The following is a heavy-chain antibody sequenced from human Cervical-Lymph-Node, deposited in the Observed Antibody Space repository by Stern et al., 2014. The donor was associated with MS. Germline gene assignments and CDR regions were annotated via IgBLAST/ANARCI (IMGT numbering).Heavy chain of an antibody. CDR1: EDTLSRFA. J-gene: IGHJ6*02. CDR2: IIPIFGTT. Sequence: QVQLVQSGAEMKKPGSSVTVSCKASEDTLSRFAISWVRQAPGQGLEWMGGIIPIFGTTHYAQKFQGRVTFTADQSTGRVYMDLRSLKSEDTAVYYCARDNDDNGMDVWGQGTTNTVSS. D-gene: IGHD1-1*01. V-gene: IGHV1-69*01. CDR3: ARDNDDNGMDV.